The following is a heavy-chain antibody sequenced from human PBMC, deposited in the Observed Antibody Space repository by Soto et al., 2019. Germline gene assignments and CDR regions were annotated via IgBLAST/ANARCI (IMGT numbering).Heavy chain of an antibody. V-gene: IGHV3-49*03. CDR1: GFTFGDYV. D-gene: IGHD3-3*01. CDR3: TRAGITSFGVVTRLGWFDP. CDR2: IRSKAFGGTT. Sequence: GGSLRLSCTASGFTFGDYVMSWFRQAPGKGLEWVGLIRSKAFGGTTEYAASVKGRFTISRDDSKTIAYLQMNSLKTEDTAVYFCTRAGITSFGVVTRLGWFDPWGQGTLVTVSS. J-gene: IGHJ5*02.